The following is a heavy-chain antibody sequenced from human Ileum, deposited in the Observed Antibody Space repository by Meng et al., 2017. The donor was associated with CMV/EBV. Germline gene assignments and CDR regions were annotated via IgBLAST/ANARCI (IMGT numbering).Heavy chain of an antibody. D-gene: IGHD6-19*01. V-gene: IGHV4-4*07. J-gene: IGHJ4*02. CDR1: GESISSTF. Sequence: LEAAVSGLGKPWDTSSLTCNVSGESISSTFWSWIRQPAGKGLEWIGRIYSSGSTFYNPSLNSRVTMSVDTSKNQFSLSLASVTAADTAIYFCAREESVGIAVTGTFDYWGQGILVTVSS. CDR2: IYSSGST. CDR3: AREESVGIAVTGTFDY.